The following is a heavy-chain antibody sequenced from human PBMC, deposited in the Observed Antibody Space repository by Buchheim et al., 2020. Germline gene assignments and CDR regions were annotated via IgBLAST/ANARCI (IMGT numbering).Heavy chain of an antibody. CDR1: GFTFTTYW. CDR2: IKQDGSET. J-gene: IGHJ4*02. D-gene: IGHD5-24*01. V-gene: IGHV3-7*01. Sequence: EVQLVESGGGLVQPGGSLRLSCGASGFTFTTYWMSWVRQAPGKGLEWLANIKQDGSETYYVDSVKGRFTISRDNAKNSLYLQMNSLRDGDTAGYYCAIRRGDHTHYYCDFGGQGT. CDR3: AIRRGDHTHYYCDF.